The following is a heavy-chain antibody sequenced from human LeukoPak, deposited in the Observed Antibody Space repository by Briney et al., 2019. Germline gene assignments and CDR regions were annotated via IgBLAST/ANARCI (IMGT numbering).Heavy chain of an antibody. Sequence: ASVKVSCKASGYTFTSYAMHWVRQAPGQRLEWMGWINAGNGNTKYSQEFQGRVTITRDTSASTAYMELSSLRSEDMAVYYCARGGRQWLATFDYWGQGTLVTVSS. V-gene: IGHV1-3*03. D-gene: IGHD6-19*01. J-gene: IGHJ4*02. CDR2: INAGNGNT. CDR3: ARGGRQWLATFDY. CDR1: GYTFTSYA.